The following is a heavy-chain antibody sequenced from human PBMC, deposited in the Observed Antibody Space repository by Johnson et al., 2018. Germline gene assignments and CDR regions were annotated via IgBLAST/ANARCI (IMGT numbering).Heavy chain of an antibody. CDR2: ISHEGANK. CDR3: ARDFPAPYEHHAGYDP. V-gene: IGHV3-30*03. D-gene: IGHD5-12*01. Sequence: QVQLVQSGGGVVHPGRSLRLSCAASGFTLSSHAMHWVRQAPGAGLEWLSVISHEGANKHYVGSVRGRFFISIDNSENTQHLQMNSRRAEETAVYYWARDFPAPYEHHAGYDPWGKVNLVTVSS. J-gene: IGHJ5*02. CDR1: GFTLSSHA.